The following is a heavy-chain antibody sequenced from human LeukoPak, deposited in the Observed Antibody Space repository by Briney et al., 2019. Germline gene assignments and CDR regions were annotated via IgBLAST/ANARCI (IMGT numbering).Heavy chain of an antibody. CDR3: ARNDDVFDI. D-gene: IGHD1-1*01. J-gene: IGHJ3*02. CDR1: GLTFGSHW. V-gene: IGHV3-7*01. Sequence: GGSLRLSCVASGLTFGSHWMSWVRQAPGKGLEWGANIKQDASVKQYVDSVKGRFTISRDNAKNSLYLQMNSLRAEDTAVYYCARNDDVFDIWGQGTMVTVSS. CDR2: IKQDASVK.